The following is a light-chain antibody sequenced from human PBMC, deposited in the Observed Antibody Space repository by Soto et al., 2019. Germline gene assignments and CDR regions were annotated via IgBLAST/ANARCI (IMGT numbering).Light chain of an antibody. Sequence: IQLTQSPSSLSASVGDRVTITCRASQGVRSYLAWFQQRPGKAPKLLIFGASTLQNGVPARFSGGGFGTEFTLTITSLEPEDFAVYFCHQRYNWPRVTFGQGTRLEIK. CDR1: QGVRSY. CDR2: GAS. V-gene: IGKV1-9*01. CDR3: HQRYNWPRVT. J-gene: IGKJ5*01.